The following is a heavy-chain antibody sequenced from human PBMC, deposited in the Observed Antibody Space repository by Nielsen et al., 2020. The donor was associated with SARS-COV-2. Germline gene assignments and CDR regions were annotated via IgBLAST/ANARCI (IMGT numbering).Heavy chain of an antibody. CDR3: ASYGDYGEVY. CDR2: INHSGST. CDR1: GGSFSGYY. J-gene: IGHJ4*02. Sequence: SETLSLTCAVYGGSFSGYYWSWIRQPPGKGLEWIGEINHSGSTNYNPSLKSRVTISVDTSKNQFSLKLSSVTAADTAVYYCASYGDYGEVYWGQGTLVTVSS. V-gene: IGHV4-34*01. D-gene: IGHD4-17*01.